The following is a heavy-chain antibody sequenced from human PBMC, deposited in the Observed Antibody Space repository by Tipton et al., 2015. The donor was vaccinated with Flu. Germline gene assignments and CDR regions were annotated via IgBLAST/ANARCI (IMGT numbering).Heavy chain of an antibody. CDR1: GGSISSSSYY. D-gene: IGHD2-15*01. CDR3: ARIKILGVDYYYYYGMDV. J-gene: IGHJ6*02. Sequence: TLSLTCTVSGGSISSSSYYWGWIRQPPGKGLEWIGSIYYSGSTYYDPSLKSRVTISVDTSKNQFSLKLSSVTAADTAVYYCARIKILGVDYYYYYGMDVWGQGTTVTVSS. CDR2: IYYSGST. V-gene: IGHV4-39*07.